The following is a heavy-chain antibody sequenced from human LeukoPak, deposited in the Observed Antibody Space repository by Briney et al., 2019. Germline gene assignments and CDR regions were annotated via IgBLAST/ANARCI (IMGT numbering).Heavy chain of an antibody. D-gene: IGHD3-16*01. CDR1: GFTISGYW. Sequence: GGSLTLTCAASGFTISGYWITWVRQAPGKGLEWVANIKQDGSEKTYVDSVKGRFIISRDNAKNSIYLQMNSLRVEDTAMYYCARDGGTDWYDRWAQGTLVTVSS. J-gene: IGHJ5*02. CDR2: IKQDGSEK. V-gene: IGHV3-7*01. CDR3: ARDGGTDWYDR.